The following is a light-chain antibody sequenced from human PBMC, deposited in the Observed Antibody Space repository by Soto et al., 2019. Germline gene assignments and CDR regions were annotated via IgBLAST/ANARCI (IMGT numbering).Light chain of an antibody. CDR2: EVS. V-gene: IGLV2-14*01. J-gene: IGLJ1*01. CDR3: GSWDSSLSAYV. CDR1: SSDVGHYNY. Sequence: QSALTQPASVSGSPGQSITISCTGTSSDVGHYNYVSWYQQHPGKAPKLMISEVSNRPSGVSSRFSGSKSGNTASLTISGLQADDEADYYCGSWDSSLSAYVFGTGTKLTVL.